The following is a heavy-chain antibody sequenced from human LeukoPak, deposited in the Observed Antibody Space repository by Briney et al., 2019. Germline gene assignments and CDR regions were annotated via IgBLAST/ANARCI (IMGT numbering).Heavy chain of an antibody. CDR3: ARDGMGSDP. CDR2: ISSSGSTI. CDR1: GGSFSDYY. Sequence: LSLTCAVYGGSFSDYYMSWIRQAPGKGLEWVSYISSSGSTIYYADSVKGRFTISRDNAKNSLYLQMNSLRAEDTAVYYCARDGMGSDPWGQGTLVTVSS. V-gene: IGHV3-11*04. D-gene: IGHD1-26*01. J-gene: IGHJ5*02.